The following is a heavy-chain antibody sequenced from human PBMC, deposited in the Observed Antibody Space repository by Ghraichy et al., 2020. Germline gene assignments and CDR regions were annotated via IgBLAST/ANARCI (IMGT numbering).Heavy chain of an antibody. Sequence: LRLSCTVSGDSISSGPYSWSWIRQPPGKGLEWIGYMYLSGSTYYNLSLKSRVTISIDRSKHQFSLKMSSVTAADTAVYYCARGGFFSYAVDVWGQGTMVTVPS. V-gene: IGHV4-30-2*01. J-gene: IGHJ3*01. CDR3: ARGGFFSYAVDV. CDR2: MYLSGST. D-gene: IGHD2/OR15-2a*01. CDR1: GDSISSGPYS.